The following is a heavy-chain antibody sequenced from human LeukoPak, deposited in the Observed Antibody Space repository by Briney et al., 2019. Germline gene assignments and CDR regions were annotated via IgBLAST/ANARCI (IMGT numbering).Heavy chain of an antibody. Sequence: ASVKVSCKTSGGTFSSYTISWVRQAPGQGLEWMGGIIPIFGTANYAQKFRGRVTITTDESTSTAYMELSSLRSEDTAVYYCARFSPTPFGESSPFDYWGQGTLVTVSS. V-gene: IGHV1-69*05. CDR3: ARFSPTPFGESSPFDY. CDR2: IIPIFGTA. CDR1: GGTFSSYT. D-gene: IGHD3-10*01. J-gene: IGHJ4*02.